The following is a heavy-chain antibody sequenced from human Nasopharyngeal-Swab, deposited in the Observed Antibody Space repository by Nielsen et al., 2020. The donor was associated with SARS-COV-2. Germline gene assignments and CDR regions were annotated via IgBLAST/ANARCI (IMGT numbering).Heavy chain of an antibody. D-gene: IGHD5-18*01. CDR2: IYHSGST. CDR3: ARYSSGYSYGWGVDY. J-gene: IGHJ4*02. V-gene: IGHV4-4*02. CDR1: GGSISSSNW. Sequence: SETLSLTCAVSGGSISSSNWWSWVRQPPGKGLEWIGEIYHSGSTNYNPSLKSRVTISVDTSKNQFSLKLSSVTAADTAVYYCARYSSGYSYGWGVDYWGQGTLVTVSS.